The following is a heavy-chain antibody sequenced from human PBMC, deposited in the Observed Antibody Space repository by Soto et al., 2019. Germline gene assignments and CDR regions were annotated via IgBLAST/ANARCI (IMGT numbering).Heavy chain of an antibody. J-gene: IGHJ6*02. D-gene: IGHD2-2*01. CDR1: VYTLTSYY. CDR3: ARGISTTRYYYYYGMDV. CDR2: INPSGGIT. Sequence: XSVKVSCKASVYTLTSYYLHWVRQAPGQGPEWMGIINPSGGITNDAQKFQDRVTMTSDASTSTVYMELSSLRSEDTAVYYCARGISTTRYYYYYGMDVWGQGPTVTVSS. V-gene: IGHV1-46*01.